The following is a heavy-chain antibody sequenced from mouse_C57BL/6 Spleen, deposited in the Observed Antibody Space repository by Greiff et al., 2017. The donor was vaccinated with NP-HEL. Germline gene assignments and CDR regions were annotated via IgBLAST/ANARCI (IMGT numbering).Heavy chain of an antibody. CDR1: GYTFTDYY. CDR3: ARPYYYGSSYDYAMDY. V-gene: IGHV1-26*01. D-gene: IGHD1-1*01. Sequence: EVQLQQSGPELVKPGASVKISCKASGYTFTDYYMNWVKQSHGKSLEWIGDINPNNGGTSYNQKFKGKATLTVDKSSSTAYMELRSLTSEDSAVYYCARPYYYGSSYDYAMDYWGQGTSVTVSS. J-gene: IGHJ4*01. CDR2: INPNNGGT.